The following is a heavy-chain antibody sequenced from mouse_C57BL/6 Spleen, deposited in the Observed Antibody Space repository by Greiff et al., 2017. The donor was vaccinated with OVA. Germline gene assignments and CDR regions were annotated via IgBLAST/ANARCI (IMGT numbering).Heavy chain of an antibody. Sequence: QVQLKESGPGLVQPSQSLSITCTVSGFSLTSYGVHWVRQSPGKGLEWLGVIWRGGSTDYNAAFMSRLSITKDNSKSQVFFKMNSLQADDTAIYYCAKNYYGSSSWYFDVWGTGTTVTVSS. V-gene: IGHV2-5*01. CDR3: AKNYYGSSSWYFDV. CDR2: IWRGGST. CDR1: GFSLTSYG. J-gene: IGHJ1*03. D-gene: IGHD1-1*01.